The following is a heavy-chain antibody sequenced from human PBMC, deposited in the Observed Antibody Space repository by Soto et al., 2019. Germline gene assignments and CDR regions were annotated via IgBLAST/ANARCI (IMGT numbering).Heavy chain of an antibody. J-gene: IGHJ4*02. CDR2: IYYSGST. V-gene: IGHV4-59*08. CDR1: YGSISSYY. CDR3: ASFDSSGYTFDY. Sequence: SETLSLTCAFSYGSISSYYLSWIRQPPGKGLEWIGYIYYSGSTNYNPSLKSRVTISVDTSKNQFSLKLSSVTAADTAVYYCASFDSSGYTFDYWGQGTLVTVSS. D-gene: IGHD3-22*01.